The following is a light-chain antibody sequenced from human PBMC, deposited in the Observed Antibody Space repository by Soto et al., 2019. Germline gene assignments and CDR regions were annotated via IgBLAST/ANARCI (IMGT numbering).Light chain of an antibody. CDR2: DAS. J-gene: IGKJ5*01. Sequence: DIQMTQSPSSLSASLGDRITITCRASQSISSYLNWYQQKPGKAPKLLIYDASSLQSGVPSRFCGSGSGTHFSLPITSLQPEDFAAYYCQQSYSSSPITFGQGTLLDIK. V-gene: IGKV1-39*01. CDR3: QQSYSSSPIT. CDR1: QSISSY.